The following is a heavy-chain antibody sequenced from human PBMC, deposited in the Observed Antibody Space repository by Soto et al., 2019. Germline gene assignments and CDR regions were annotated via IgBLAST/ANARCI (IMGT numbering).Heavy chain of an antibody. CDR1: GYTFTSYD. Sequence: ASVKVSCKASGYTFTSYDINWVRQATGQGLELMGWMNPNSGNTGYAQKFQGRVTMTRNTSISTAYMELSSLRSEDTAVYYCARGWVVVVPAANSPYYYMDVWGKGTTVTVSS. CDR3: ARGWVVVVPAANSPYYYMDV. CDR2: MNPNSGNT. J-gene: IGHJ6*03. V-gene: IGHV1-8*01. D-gene: IGHD2-2*01.